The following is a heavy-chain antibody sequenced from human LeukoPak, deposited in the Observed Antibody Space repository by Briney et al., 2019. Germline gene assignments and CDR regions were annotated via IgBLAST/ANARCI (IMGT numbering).Heavy chain of an antibody. J-gene: IGHJ4*02. V-gene: IGHV3-30*03. CDR2: ISYDGSNK. CDR1: GFTFSSYG. CDR3: ARAIYYGSGSYSV. D-gene: IGHD3-10*01. Sequence: PGGSLRLSCAASGFTFSSYGMHWVRQAPGKGLEWVAVISYDGSNKYYADSVKGRITISRDNAKNSLYLQMNSLRAEDTAWYYCARAIYYGSGSYSVWGQGTLVTVSS.